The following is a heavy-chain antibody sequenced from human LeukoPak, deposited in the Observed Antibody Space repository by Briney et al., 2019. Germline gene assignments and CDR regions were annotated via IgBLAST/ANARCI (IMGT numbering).Heavy chain of an antibody. D-gene: IGHD6-13*01. V-gene: IGHV4-61*01. CDR3: AGSIAAAGFGFDP. CDR1: GDSVSSGNYY. CDR2: IYYSGST. Sequence: SETLSLTCTVSGDSVSSGNYYWSWIRQPPAKGLEWIGYIYYSGSTKYNPSLKSRVTISIDMSKNQFSLKLSSVTAADTAVYYCAGSIAAAGFGFDPWGQGTLVTVSS. J-gene: IGHJ5*02.